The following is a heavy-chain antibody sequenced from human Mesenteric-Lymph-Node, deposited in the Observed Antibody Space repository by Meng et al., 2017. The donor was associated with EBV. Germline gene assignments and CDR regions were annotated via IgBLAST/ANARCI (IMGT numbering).Heavy chain of an antibody. D-gene: IGHD2-2*01. CDR1: AGTFSTYV. V-gene: IGHV1-2*06. J-gene: IGHJ4*02. CDR2: IDPNSGDT. Sequence: QVQLGRSGAEVKKPGSSLKVSCEASAGTFSTYVISWMRQAPGQGLEWMGRIDPNSGDTDYAQKFQARVTMTRDTSIRTAYMELDSLRSDDTAVYYCASTILVPGPDSWGQGTLVTVSS. CDR3: ASTILVPGPDS.